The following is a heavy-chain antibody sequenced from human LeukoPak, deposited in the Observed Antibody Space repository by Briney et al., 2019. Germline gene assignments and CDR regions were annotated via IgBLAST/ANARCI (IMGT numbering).Heavy chain of an antibody. V-gene: IGHV3-7*03. J-gene: IGHJ4*02. D-gene: IGHD3/OR15-3a*01. CDR2: IRQDGSEK. Sequence: GGSLRLSCAASGFTFGDTWMNWVRQAPGQGPEWVANIRQDGSEKFYVASVKGRFTISRDNAKNSLYLQMNSLRAEDTALYYCATSYDMGWLIGYWGQGTLVTVSS. CDR1: GFTFGDTW. CDR3: ATSYDMGWLIGY.